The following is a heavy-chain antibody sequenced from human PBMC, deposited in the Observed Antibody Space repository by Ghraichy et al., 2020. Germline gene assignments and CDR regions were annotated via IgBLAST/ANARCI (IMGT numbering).Heavy chain of an antibody. CDR2: IGGSGDYT. V-gene: IGHV3-23*01. Sequence: SCAASGFTFSNYIMSWVRQAPGKGLEWVSIIGGSGDYTYYADSVKGRFTISRDNSENTLYLQMTSLRAEDTAVYYCAKGFPSHQYYCSGGNCYLGDYGGQGTLVTGSS. CDR1: GFTFSNYI. D-gene: IGHD2-15*01. J-gene: IGHJ4*02. CDR3: AKGFPSHQYYCSGGNCYLGDY.